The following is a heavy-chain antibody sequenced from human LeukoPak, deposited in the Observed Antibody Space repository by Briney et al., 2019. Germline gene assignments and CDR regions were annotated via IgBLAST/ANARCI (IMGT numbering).Heavy chain of an antibody. CDR3: AKNPPYCSGGSCYSYYFDY. CDR1: GFTFSSYA. CDR2: ISGSGGST. D-gene: IGHD2-15*01. Sequence: GGSLRLSCAASGFTFSSYAMSWVRQAPGKGLEWVSAISGSGGSTYYADSVKGRFTISRDNSKNTLYLQTNSLRAEDTAVYYCAKNPPYCSGGSCYSYYFDYWGQGTLVTVSS. V-gene: IGHV3-23*01. J-gene: IGHJ4*02.